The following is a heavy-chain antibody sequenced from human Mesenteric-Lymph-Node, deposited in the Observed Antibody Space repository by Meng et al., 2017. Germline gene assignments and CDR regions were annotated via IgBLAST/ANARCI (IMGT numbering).Heavy chain of an antibody. D-gene: IGHD6-19*01. CDR2: TYYRSKWFN. CDR1: GDSVGSISAA. Sequence: SETLSLTCAISGDSVGSISAAWIWIRQSPSRGLEWLGRTYYRSKWFNDYASSVRSRITINPDTSKNQFSLQLNSVTPEDTAVYYCARKAVAVGTFDYWGQGTLVTVSS. V-gene: IGHV6-1*01. J-gene: IGHJ4*02. CDR3: ARKAVAVGTFDY.